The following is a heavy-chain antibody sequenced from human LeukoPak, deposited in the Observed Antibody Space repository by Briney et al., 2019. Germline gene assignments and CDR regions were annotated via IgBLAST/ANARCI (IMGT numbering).Heavy chain of an antibody. J-gene: IGHJ4*02. D-gene: IGHD5-24*01. V-gene: IGHV3-11*01. CDR2: ISSSGSTI. CDR3: ASPDGRDGYNTDY. CDR1: GFTFSSYW. Sequence: GGSLRLSCAASGFTFSSYWMSWIRQAPGKGLEWVSYISSSGSTIYYADSVKGRFTISRDNAKNSLYLQMNSLRAEDTAVYYCASPDGRDGYNTDYWGQGTLVTVSS.